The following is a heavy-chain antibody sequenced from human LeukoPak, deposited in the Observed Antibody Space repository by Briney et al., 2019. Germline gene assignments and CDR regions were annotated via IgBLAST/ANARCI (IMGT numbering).Heavy chain of an antibody. CDR2: ISGSGART. J-gene: IGHJ4*02. D-gene: IGHD3-10*01. Sequence: SGGSLRLSCAASGFTFTNYAMSWVRQAPGKGLEWVSAISGSGARTYYADSVKGRFTVSRDNSKNKVYLQMNSLRAEDRAVYYCAKEQTSSGFFDYWGQGTLVTVSS. CDR3: AKEQTSSGFFDY. V-gene: IGHV3-23*01. CDR1: GFTFTNYA.